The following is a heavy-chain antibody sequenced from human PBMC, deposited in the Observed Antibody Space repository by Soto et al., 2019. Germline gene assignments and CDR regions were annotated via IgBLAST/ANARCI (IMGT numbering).Heavy chain of an antibody. V-gene: IGHV3-23*01. CDR2: ISGSGGST. CDR1: GVTFSSYA. CDR3: AKTLFAGGNSGPFDY. J-gene: IGHJ4*02. Sequence: PGGSLRLCCAASGVTFSSYAMSWVRQAPGKGLEWVSAISGSGGSTYYADSVKGRFTISRDNSKNTLYLQMNSLRAEDTAVYYCAKTLFAGGNSGPFDYWGQGTLVTVSS. D-gene: IGHD5-12*01.